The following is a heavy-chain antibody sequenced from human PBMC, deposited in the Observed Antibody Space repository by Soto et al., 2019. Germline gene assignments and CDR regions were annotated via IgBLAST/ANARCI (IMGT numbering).Heavy chain of an antibody. CDR1: GGSISSYY. Sequence: QVQLQESGPGLVKPSETLSLTCTVSGGSISSYYWSWIRQPPGKGLEWIGYIYYSGSTNYNPSLKSRVTISVDTSKTQFSPKPSSVTAADTAVYYCAREGVSSSWYNYYGMDVWGQGTTVTVSS. CDR2: IYYSGST. J-gene: IGHJ6*02. CDR3: AREGVSSSWYNYYGMDV. D-gene: IGHD6-13*01. V-gene: IGHV4-59*01.